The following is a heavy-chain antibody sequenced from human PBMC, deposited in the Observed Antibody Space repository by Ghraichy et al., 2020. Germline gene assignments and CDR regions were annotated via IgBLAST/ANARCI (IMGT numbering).Heavy chain of an antibody. V-gene: IGHV3-30*02. Sequence: GESLNISCAASGFTFSSYGMHWVRQAPGKGLEWVAFIRYDGSNKYYADSVKGRFTISRDNSKNTMYLQMNSLRAEDTAVYYCASDRGNNYGYAVFDYWGQGTLVTVSS. CDR1: GFTFSSYG. CDR2: IRYDGSNK. J-gene: IGHJ4*02. CDR3: ASDRGNNYGYAVFDY. D-gene: IGHD5-18*01.